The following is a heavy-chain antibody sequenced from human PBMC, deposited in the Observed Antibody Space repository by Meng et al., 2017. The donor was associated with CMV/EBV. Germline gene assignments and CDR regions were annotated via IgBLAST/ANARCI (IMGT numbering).Heavy chain of an antibody. V-gene: IGHV4-39*01. J-gene: IGHJ5*02. CDR1: GGSISSSSYY. CDR3: ARFTISYNWFDP. Sequence: SETLSLTCTVSGGSISSSSYYWGWIRQPPGKGLEWIGSIYYSGSTYYNPSLKSRVTISVDTSKNQFSLKLSSVTAADTAVYYCARFTISYNWFDPWGQGTLVTV. D-gene: IGHD3-3*01. CDR2: IYYSGST.